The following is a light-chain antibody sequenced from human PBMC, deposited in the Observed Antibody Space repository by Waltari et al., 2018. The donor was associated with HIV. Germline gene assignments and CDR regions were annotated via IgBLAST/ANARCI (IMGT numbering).Light chain of an antibody. CDR3: NSRDSNGAHVV. CDR2: GKN. V-gene: IGLV3-19*01. J-gene: IGLJ2*01. CDR1: SLKNYY. Sequence: SSELTQDPTMSVTLGQTVKISCHGDSLKNYYAAWYQQKPRQAPLLILYGKNKRPSGIPDRFSGSFSGNSAYLTIIGTQAEDEAEYYCNSRDSNGAHVVFGGGTKLIVL.